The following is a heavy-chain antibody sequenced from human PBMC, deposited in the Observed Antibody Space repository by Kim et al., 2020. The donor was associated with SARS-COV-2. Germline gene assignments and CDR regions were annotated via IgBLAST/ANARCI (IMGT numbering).Heavy chain of an antibody. J-gene: IGHJ3*02. V-gene: IGHV4-34*01. CDR1: GGSFSGYY. CDR3: ARGRMDFWSGYYRTSYAFDI. CDR2: INHSGST. Sequence: SETLSLTCAVYGGSFSGYYWSWIRQPPGKGLEWIGEINHSGSTNYNPSLKSRVTISVDTSKNQFSLKLSSVTAADTAVYYCARGRMDFWSGYYRTSYAFDIWGQGTMVTVSS. D-gene: IGHD3-3*01.